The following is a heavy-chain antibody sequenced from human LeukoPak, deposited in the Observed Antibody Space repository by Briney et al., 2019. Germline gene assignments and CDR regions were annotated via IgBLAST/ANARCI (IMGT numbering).Heavy chain of an antibody. CDR2: IKQDGSEK. J-gene: IGHJ5*02. CDR1: GFSFSSYW. CDR3: VGTSRSATVTTHNWFDP. Sequence: GGSLRLSCAASGFSFSSYWMTWVRQAPGKGLEWVANIKQDGSEKYYVDSGKGRFTISRDNAKNSLYLQMNSLRAEDTAVYYCVGTSRSATVTTHNWFDPWGQGTLVTVSS. V-gene: IGHV3-7*01. D-gene: IGHD4-17*01.